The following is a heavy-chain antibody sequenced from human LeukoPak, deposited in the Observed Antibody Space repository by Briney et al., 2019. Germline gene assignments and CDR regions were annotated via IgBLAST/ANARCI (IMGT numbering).Heavy chain of an antibody. CDR1: DYYINNGYY. D-gene: IGHD2-15*01. Sequence: PSETLSLTCRVSDYYINNGYYWSWIRQPPGKGLEWIGEINHSGSTNYNPSLKSRVTISVDTSKNQFSLKLSSVTAADTAVYYCARRLLGYCSGGSCYSGYFQHWGQGTLVTVSS. V-gene: IGHV4-34*01. J-gene: IGHJ1*01. CDR2: INHSGST. CDR3: ARRLLGYCSGGSCYSGYFQH.